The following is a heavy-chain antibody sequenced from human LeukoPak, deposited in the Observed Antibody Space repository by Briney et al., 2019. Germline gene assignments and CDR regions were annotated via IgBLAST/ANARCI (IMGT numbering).Heavy chain of an antibody. J-gene: IGHJ6*02. CDR3: ARDLMVRGVILYGMDV. Sequence: GGSLRLSCAASGFTFSSYAMHWVRQAPGKGLEWVAVISYDGSNKYYADSVKGRFTISRDNSKNTLYLQMSSLRAEDTAVYYCARDLMVRGVILYGMDVWGQGTTVTVSS. CDR1: GFTFSSYA. CDR2: ISYDGSNK. D-gene: IGHD3-10*01. V-gene: IGHV3-30*04.